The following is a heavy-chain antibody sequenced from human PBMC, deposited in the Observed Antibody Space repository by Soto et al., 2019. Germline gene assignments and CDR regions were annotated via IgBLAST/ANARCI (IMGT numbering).Heavy chain of an antibody. CDR2: INPNTGGT. V-gene: IGHV1-2*02. D-gene: IGHD3-22*01. J-gene: IGHJ4*02. CDR3: ARGDYYDSSGYLDY. CDR1: GYTFTGYF. Sequence: QVQLVQSGAEVQMPGASVKVSCKASGYTFTGYFMQWVRQAPGQGLQWMGWINPNTGGTNYAQKFQGRVTMTRDTSITTAYMEVSSLRSDDTAVYYCARGDYYDSSGYLDYCGQGALVTVSS.